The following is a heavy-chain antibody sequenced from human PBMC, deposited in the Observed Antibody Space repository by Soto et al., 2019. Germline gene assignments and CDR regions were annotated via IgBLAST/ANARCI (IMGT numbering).Heavy chain of an antibody. Sequence: ASVKVSCKASGYTFISYGISWVRQAPGQGLEWMGWISAYNGNTNYAQKLQGRVTMTTDTSTSTAYMELRSLRSDDTAVYYCARGLGGGATTAPFQHWGQGTLVTVSS. J-gene: IGHJ1*01. D-gene: IGHD1-26*01. CDR3: ARGLGGGATTAPFQH. CDR2: ISAYNGNT. V-gene: IGHV1-18*01. CDR1: GYTFISYG.